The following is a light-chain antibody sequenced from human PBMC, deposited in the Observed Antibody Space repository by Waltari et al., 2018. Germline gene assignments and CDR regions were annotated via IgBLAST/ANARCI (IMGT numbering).Light chain of an antibody. CDR1: SSDIWSYNV. Sequence: QSALTQPASVSGSRGQSITISCTGSSSDIWSYNVVSWYQHHPGKAPKLLIYGVNNRPSVVSNRFSGSKSGTTASLTISGLQAEDEADYDCSSYAGSVVFGGGTKLTVL. J-gene: IGLJ3*02. CDR2: GVN. CDR3: SSYAGSVV. V-gene: IGLV2-23*02.